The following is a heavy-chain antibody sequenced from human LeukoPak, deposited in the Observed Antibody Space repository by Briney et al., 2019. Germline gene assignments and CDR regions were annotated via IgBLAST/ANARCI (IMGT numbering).Heavy chain of an antibody. Sequence: SETLSLTCAVYGGSFSGYYWSWIRQPPGEGLEWIGEINHSGSTNYNPSLKSRVTISVDTSKNQFSLKLSSVTAADTAVYYCASVEGITGKIDYWGQGTLVTVSS. J-gene: IGHJ4*02. CDR1: GGSFSGYY. V-gene: IGHV4-34*01. CDR3: ASVEGITGKIDY. CDR2: INHSGST. D-gene: IGHD1-20*01.